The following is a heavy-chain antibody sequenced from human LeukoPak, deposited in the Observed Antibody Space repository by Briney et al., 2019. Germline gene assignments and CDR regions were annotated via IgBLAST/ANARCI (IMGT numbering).Heavy chain of an antibody. Sequence: GGSLRLSCAASGFTFSSYSMNWVRQAPGKGLEWVSSISSSSSYIYYADSVKGRFTISRDNAKNSLYLQMNSLRAEDTAVYYCAGDASSSWLSPLNWFDPWGQGTLVTVSS. CDR2: ISSSSSYI. CDR1: GFTFSSYS. J-gene: IGHJ5*02. CDR3: AGDASSSWLSPLNWFDP. D-gene: IGHD6-13*01. V-gene: IGHV3-21*01.